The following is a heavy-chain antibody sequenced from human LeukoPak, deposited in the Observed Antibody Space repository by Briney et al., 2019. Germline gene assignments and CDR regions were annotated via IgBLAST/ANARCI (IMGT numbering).Heavy chain of an antibody. D-gene: IGHD6-13*01. Sequence: ASVKVSCKASGYTFTSYDINWVRQATGQGLEWMGWMNPNSGNTGYAQKFQGRVTITRNTSISTAYMELSSLRSEDTAVYYCARVLAAAGTYYYYYYMDVWGKGTTVTVSS. V-gene: IGHV1-8*03. CDR3: ARVLAAAGTYYYYYYMDV. CDR1: GYTFTSYD. J-gene: IGHJ6*03. CDR2: MNPNSGNT.